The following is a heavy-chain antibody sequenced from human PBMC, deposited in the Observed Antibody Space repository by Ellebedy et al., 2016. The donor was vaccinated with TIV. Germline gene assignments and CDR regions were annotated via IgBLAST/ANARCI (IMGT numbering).Heavy chain of an antibody. CDR2: ISGSGSPT. Sequence: GESLKISCAASGFTFSNYAMSWVRQAPGKGLEWVSGISGSGSPTSYADSVKGRFTISRDNSKNTLYLQMNSLRAEDTAVYYCAALSSDWGQGTLVTVSS. D-gene: IGHD6-6*01. CDR1: GFTFSNYA. V-gene: IGHV3-23*01. CDR3: AALSSD. J-gene: IGHJ4*02.